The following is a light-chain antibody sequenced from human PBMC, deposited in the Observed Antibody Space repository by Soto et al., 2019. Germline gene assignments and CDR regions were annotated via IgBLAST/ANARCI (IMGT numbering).Light chain of an antibody. CDR3: QQYNSYLFT. J-gene: IGKJ3*01. CDR2: DAS. V-gene: IGKV1-5*01. Sequence: DIQMTQSPSTLSASVGDRVTITCRASQSISSWLAWYQQKPGKAPKLLIYDASSLESGVPSRFSSSGSGTEFTLTISILQPDDFATYYCQQYNSYLFTFGPGTKVDIK. CDR1: QSISSW.